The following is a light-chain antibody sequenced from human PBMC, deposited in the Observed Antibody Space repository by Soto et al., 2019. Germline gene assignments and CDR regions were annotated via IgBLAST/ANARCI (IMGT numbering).Light chain of an antibody. V-gene: IGKV3-20*01. CDR2: GTS. Sequence: ELVLTQSPGTLSLSPGERATLSCRASQSIASSYFGSYQQQPGQAPRLLIYGTSSRATGIPDRFSGSGSGTDFTLTISRLEPEDVAVYYCQHYGTSPFTFGPGTKVDIK. J-gene: IGKJ3*01. CDR1: QSIASSY. CDR3: QHYGTSPFT.